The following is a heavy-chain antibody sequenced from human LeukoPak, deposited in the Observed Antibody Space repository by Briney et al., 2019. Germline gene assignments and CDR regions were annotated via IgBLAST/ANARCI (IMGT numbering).Heavy chain of an antibody. V-gene: IGHV3-30*04. J-gene: IGHJ4*02. Sequence: GGSLRLSCAASGFTFGRYAMHWVRLAPGKGLEWVALISYDGSSAYYGDSVRGRFTVSRDNSKSTRFLQMNSLTTEDTAMYYGARDPPPGPQHLPLYGGKGTLVTVS. CDR2: ISYDGSSA. D-gene: IGHD6-13*01. CDR3: ARDPPPGPQHLPLY. CDR1: GFTFGRYA.